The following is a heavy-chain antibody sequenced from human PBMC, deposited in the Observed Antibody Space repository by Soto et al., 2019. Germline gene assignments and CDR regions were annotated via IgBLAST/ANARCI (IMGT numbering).Heavy chain of an antibody. D-gene: IGHD6-19*01. Sequence: EVQLVESGGGLVQPGGSLRLSCAASGFTFSSYWMTWVGQAPGKGLEWVANIKQDGSAKYYVDSVKGRFTISRDNAKNSLYLQMNSLRDEDTSVYYCASWLKTSGWYVLLEGSFDYWGQGTLVTVSS. CDR1: GFTFSSYW. CDR3: ASWLKTSGWYVLLEGSFDY. J-gene: IGHJ4*02. V-gene: IGHV3-7*01. CDR2: IKQDGSAK.